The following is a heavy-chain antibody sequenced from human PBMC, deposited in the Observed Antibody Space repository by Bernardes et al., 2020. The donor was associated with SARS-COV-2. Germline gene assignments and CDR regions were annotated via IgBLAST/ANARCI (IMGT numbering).Heavy chain of an antibody. CDR1: GGSISSNNYY. V-gene: IGHV4-39*01. D-gene: IGHD6-19*01. CDR3: ADSHYSSGLWTIFDY. CDR2: IYYSGNT. Sequence: SETLSLTCTVSGGSISSNNYYWGWIRQPPGKGLEWIGSIYYSGNTYYNPSLKSRVTISVDTSKNQFSLELTSVTAADTAVYYCADSHYSSGLWTIFDYWGQGTLVTVSS. J-gene: IGHJ4*02.